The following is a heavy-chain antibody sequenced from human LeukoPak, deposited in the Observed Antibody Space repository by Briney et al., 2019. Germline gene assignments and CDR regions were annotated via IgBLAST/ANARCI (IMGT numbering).Heavy chain of an antibody. Sequence: PSETLSFTCTVSGGSISSYYWSWIRQPPGKGLEWIGYIYYSGSTNYNPSLKSRVTISVDTSKNQFSLELSSVTAADTAVYYCARGITILELDPWGQGTLVTVSS. V-gene: IGHV4-59*01. D-gene: IGHD3-3*01. J-gene: IGHJ5*02. CDR1: GGSISSYY. CDR3: ARGITILELDP. CDR2: IYYSGST.